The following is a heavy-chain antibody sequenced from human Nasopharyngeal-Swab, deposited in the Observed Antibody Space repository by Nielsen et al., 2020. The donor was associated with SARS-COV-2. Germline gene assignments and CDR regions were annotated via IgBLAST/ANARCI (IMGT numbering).Heavy chain of an antibody. V-gene: IGHV3-7*01. D-gene: IGHD6-13*01. CDR3: ARLESSSWYWSY. J-gene: IGHJ4*02. Sequence: GESLKIYCAASGFTFSSYWMSWVRQAPGKGLEWVANIKQDGSEKYYVDSVKGRFSISRDNAKNSLYLQMNSLRAEDTAVYYCARLESSSWYWSYWGQGTLATVSS. CDR1: GFTFSSYW. CDR2: IKQDGSEK.